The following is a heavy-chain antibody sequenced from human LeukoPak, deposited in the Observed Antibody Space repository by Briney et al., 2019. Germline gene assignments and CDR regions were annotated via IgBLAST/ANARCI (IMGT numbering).Heavy chain of an antibody. V-gene: IGHV3-53*01. CDR3: AREPYYDLWSGYSAYYYGMDV. Sequence: PGGSLRLSCAASGFTVSSNYMSWVRQAPGKGLEWVSVIYSGGSTYYADSVKGRFTISRDNSKNTLYLQMNSLRAEDTAVYYCAREPYYDLWSGYSAYYYGMDVWGQGTTVTVSS. CDR1: GFTVSSNY. CDR2: IYSGGST. J-gene: IGHJ6*02. D-gene: IGHD3-3*01.